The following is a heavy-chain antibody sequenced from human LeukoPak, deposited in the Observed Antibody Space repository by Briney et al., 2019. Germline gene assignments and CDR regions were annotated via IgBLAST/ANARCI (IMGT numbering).Heavy chain of an antibody. CDR2: ISAYNGNT. V-gene: IGHV1-18*01. D-gene: IGHD3-16*02. Sequence: GASVKVSCKASGYTFTSYGISWVRQAPGQGLEWMGWISAYNGNTNYAQKLQGRVTMTTDTSTSTAYMELRSLRSDDPAVYYCARDLIPYVWGSYRFLDYWGQGTLVTVSS. CDR3: ARDLIPYVWGSYRFLDY. CDR1: GYTFTSYG. J-gene: IGHJ4*02.